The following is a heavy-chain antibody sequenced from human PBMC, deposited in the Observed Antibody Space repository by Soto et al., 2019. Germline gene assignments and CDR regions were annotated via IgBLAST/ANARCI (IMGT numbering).Heavy chain of an antibody. CDR3: AEDYYGSGSYRYYYGMDV. D-gene: IGHD3-10*01. Sequence: PGGSLRLSCAASGFTFSSYAMSWVRQAPGKGLEWVSAISGSGGSTYYADSVKGRFTISRDNSKDTLYLQMNSLRAEDTAVYYCAEDYYGSGSYRYYYGMDVWGQGTTVTVSS. CDR2: ISGSGGST. J-gene: IGHJ6*02. V-gene: IGHV3-23*01. CDR1: GFTFSSYA.